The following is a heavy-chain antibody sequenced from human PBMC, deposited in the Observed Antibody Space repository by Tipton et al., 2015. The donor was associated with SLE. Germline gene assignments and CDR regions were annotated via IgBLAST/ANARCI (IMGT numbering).Heavy chain of an antibody. CDR2: IYTTGST. Sequence: TLSLTCTVSGGSIKSYYWSWIRQPPGKGLECIGYIYTTGSTNYNPSLRGRVTMSVDTSKNQFSLKLNSVTAADTAVYYCARRRIAETDSYFDLWGRGTLVTVSS. CDR1: GGSIKSYY. V-gene: IGHV4-4*09. D-gene: IGHD6-13*01. J-gene: IGHJ2*01. CDR3: ARRRIAETDSYFDL.